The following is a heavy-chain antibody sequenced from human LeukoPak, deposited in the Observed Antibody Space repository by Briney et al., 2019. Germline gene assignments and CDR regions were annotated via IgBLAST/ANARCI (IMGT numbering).Heavy chain of an antibody. CDR1: GYTFTSYG. CDR3: ARERGYYYDSSGYYYRGDWFDP. J-gene: IGHJ5*02. V-gene: IGHV1-18*01. Sequence: ASVKVSCKASGYTFTSYGISWVRQALGQGLEWMGWISAYNGNTNYAQKLQGRVTMTTDTSTSTAYMELRSLRSDDTAVYYCARERGYYYDSSGYYYRGDWFDPCGQGTLVTVSS. CDR2: ISAYNGNT. D-gene: IGHD3-22*01.